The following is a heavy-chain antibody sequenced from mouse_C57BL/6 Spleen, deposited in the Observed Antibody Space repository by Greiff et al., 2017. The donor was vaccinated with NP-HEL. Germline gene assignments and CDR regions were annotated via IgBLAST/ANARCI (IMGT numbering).Heavy chain of an antibody. J-gene: IGHJ4*01. D-gene: IGHD2-4*01. Sequence: VQLQQSGPGLVAPSQSLSITCTVSGFSLTSYGVDWVRQSPGKGLEWLGVIWGVGSTNYNSALKSRLSISKDNSKSQVFLKMNSLQTDDTAMYYCASRLRLAMDYWGQGTSVTVSS. CDR2: IWGVGST. V-gene: IGHV2-6*01. CDR3: ASRLRLAMDY. CDR1: GFSLTSYG.